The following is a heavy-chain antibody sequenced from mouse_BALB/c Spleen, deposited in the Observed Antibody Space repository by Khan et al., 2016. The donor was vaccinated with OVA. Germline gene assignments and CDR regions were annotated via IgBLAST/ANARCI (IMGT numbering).Heavy chain of an antibody. Sequence: EVQLQESGPGLVKPSQSLSLTCTVTGYSITSGYGWNWIRQFPGNKLEWMGYISYSGNTNYNPSLKSRISITRDTSSNTAYLQLSSLTSEDTAVYYCARRARKWGQGTTLTVSS. V-gene: IGHV3-2*02. J-gene: IGHJ2*01. CDR2: ISYSGNT. CDR1: GYSITSGYG. CDR3: ARRARK. D-gene: IGHD3-3*01.